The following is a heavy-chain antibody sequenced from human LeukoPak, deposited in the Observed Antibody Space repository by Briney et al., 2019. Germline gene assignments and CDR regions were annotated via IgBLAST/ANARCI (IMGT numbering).Heavy chain of an antibody. V-gene: IGHV4-59*01. D-gene: IGHD4-11*01. CDR3: ARGRVSSSTWYSTYYYYFYMDV. J-gene: IGHJ6*03. CDR1: GGSISSYY. CDR2: IYYSGST. Sequence: SETLSLTCTVSGGSISSYYWSWMRQPPGKGLEWIGYIYYSGSTNYKSSLKSRVTISVDTSKNLFSLRLRSVTAADTAVYFCARGRVSSSTWYSTYYYYFYMDVWGKGTTVTVSS.